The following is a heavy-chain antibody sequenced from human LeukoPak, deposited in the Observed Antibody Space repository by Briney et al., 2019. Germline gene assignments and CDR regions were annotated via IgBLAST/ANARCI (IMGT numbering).Heavy chain of an antibody. J-gene: IGHJ4*02. Sequence: SETLSLTCAVYGGSFSGYYWSWIRQPPGKGLEWIGYFYYSGSTNYNPSLKSRVTISVDTSKNQFSLKLSSVTAADTAVYYCARANRYDLHFDYWGQGTLVTVSS. CDR1: GGSFSGYY. CDR2: FYYSGST. V-gene: IGHV4-59*01. CDR3: ARANRYDLHFDY. D-gene: IGHD5-12*01.